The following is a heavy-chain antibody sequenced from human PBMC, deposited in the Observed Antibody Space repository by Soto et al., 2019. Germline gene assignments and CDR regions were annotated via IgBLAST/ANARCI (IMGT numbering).Heavy chain of an antibody. V-gene: IGHV1-69*06. D-gene: IGHD6-6*01. Sequence: SVKVSCKASGGTFSSYAISWVRQAPGQGLEWMGGIIPIFGTANYAQKFQGRVTITADKSTSTAYMELSSLRSEDTAVYYCARELGAARPYGMDVWGQGTTVTVS. CDR2: IIPIFGTA. J-gene: IGHJ6*02. CDR1: GGTFSSYA. CDR3: ARELGAARPYGMDV.